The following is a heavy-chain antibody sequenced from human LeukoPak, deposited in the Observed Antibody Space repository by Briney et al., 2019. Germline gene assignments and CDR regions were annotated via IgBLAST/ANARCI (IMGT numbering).Heavy chain of an antibody. CDR1: GFTFSSYS. D-gene: IGHD1-26*01. CDR3: ARVELRYFDY. V-gene: IGHV3-21*01. J-gene: IGHJ4*02. CDR2: ISSSSSYI. Sequence: GGSLRLSCAASGFTFSSYSMNRVRQAPGKGLEWVSSISSSSSYIYYADSVKGRFTISRDNAKNSLYLQMNSLRAEDTAVYYCARVELRYFDYWGQGTLVTVSS.